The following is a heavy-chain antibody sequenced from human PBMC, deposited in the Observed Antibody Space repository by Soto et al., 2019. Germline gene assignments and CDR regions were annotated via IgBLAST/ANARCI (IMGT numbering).Heavy chain of an antibody. D-gene: IGHD5-12*01. CDR3: AREWDGDGYNSGWFDP. Sequence: GGSLRLSCAASGFTFSSYSMNWVRQAPGKGLEWVSYISSSSRTIYCADSVKGRFTISRDNAKSSLYLQMNSLRAEDTAVYYCAREWDGDGYNSGWFDPWGQGTLVTV. CDR2: ISSSSRTI. V-gene: IGHV3-48*01. CDR1: GFTFSSYS. J-gene: IGHJ5*02.